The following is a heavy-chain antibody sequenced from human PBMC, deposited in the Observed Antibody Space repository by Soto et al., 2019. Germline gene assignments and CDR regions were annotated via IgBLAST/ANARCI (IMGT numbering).Heavy chain of an antibody. Sequence: QVQLQQWGAGLLKPSETLSLTCAVYGGSFSGYYWSWIRQPPGKVLEWIGEINHSGSTNYNPSLKSRVTISVDTSKNKFSLKLSSVTAADTAVYYCAREFWSGYGPSIPYYFDYWGQGTLVTVSS. CDR2: INHSGST. D-gene: IGHD3-3*01. CDR1: GGSFSGYY. V-gene: IGHV4-34*01. CDR3: AREFWSGYGPSIPYYFDY. J-gene: IGHJ4*02.